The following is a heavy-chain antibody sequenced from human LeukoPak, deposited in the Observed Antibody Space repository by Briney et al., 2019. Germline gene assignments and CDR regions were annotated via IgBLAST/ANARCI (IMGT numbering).Heavy chain of an antibody. Sequence: GASEDGSCRAAGYMFTGYYMHWVRQAPGQGLEWMGWINPNSGGTNYAQKFQARVTMTRDTSISTAYMELSSLRSDDTAVYYCARGYCSGDCFTLFDYWGQGTLVTVSS. V-gene: IGHV1-2*02. D-gene: IGHD2-21*02. J-gene: IGHJ4*02. CDR2: INPNSGGT. CDR1: GYMFTGYY. CDR3: ARGYCSGDCFTLFDY.